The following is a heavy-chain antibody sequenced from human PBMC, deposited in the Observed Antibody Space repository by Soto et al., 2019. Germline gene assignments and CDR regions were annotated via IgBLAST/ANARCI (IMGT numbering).Heavy chain of an antibody. Sequence: PSQTLSLSCAISGDSVSSSSVTCNSIRQCTSRSIEWLGRTYYKSKWNNDYAESVKSRITINPDTSKNQFSLPLNSVSTEETAVYYCVRLIGNSSSDFWGQGTLVTVS. J-gene: IGHJ4*02. D-gene: IGHD1-26*01. CDR1: GDSVSSSSVT. CDR2: TYYKSKWNN. CDR3: VRLIGNSSSDF. V-gene: IGHV6-1*01.